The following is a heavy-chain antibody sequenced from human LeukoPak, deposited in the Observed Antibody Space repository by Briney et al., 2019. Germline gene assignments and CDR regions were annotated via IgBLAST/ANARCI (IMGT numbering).Heavy chain of an antibody. D-gene: IGHD4-17*01. CDR1: GFTFTSSA. J-gene: IGHJ4*02. CDR3: AADGGVYGDYVFDY. Sequence: ASVKVSCXASGFTFTSSAMQWVRQARGQRLEWIGWIVVGSGNTNYAQKFQERVTITMDMSTSTAYMELSSLRSEDTAVYYCAADGGVYGDYVFDYWGQGTLVTVSS. CDR2: IVVGSGNT. V-gene: IGHV1-58*02.